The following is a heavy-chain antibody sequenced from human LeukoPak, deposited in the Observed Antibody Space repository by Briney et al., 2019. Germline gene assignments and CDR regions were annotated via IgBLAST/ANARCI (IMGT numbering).Heavy chain of an antibody. Sequence: GGSLRLSCAASGFTFSSYSMNWVRQAPWKGLEWVSYISSSSSTIYYADSVKGRFTISRDNAKNSLYLQMNSLRAEDTAVYYCARDFVFGLLWFGESAFDIWGQGTMVTVSS. J-gene: IGHJ3*02. V-gene: IGHV3-48*01. CDR3: ARDFVFGLLWFGESAFDI. CDR1: GFTFSSYS. CDR2: ISSSSSTI. D-gene: IGHD3-10*01.